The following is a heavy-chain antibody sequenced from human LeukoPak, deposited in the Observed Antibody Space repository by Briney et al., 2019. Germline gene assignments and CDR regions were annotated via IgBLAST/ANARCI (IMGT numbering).Heavy chain of an antibody. CDR2: TRNKANSYTT. Sequence: PGGSLRLSCAASGFTFSDHYMDWVRQAPGKGLEWVGRTRNKANSYTTEYAASVKGRFTISRDDSKNSLYLQMNSLKTEDTAVYYCARASSFHDFWRGHHDAFDIWGQGTMVTVSS. CDR3: ARASSFHDFWRGHHDAFDI. J-gene: IGHJ3*02. CDR1: GFTFSDHY. V-gene: IGHV3-72*01. D-gene: IGHD3-3*01.